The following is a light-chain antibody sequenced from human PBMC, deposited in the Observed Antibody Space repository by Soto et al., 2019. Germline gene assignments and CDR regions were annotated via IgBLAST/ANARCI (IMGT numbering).Light chain of an antibody. Sequence: NFMLTQPDSVSESPGKTVIISCTRSSGSIASNYVQWYQQRQVSSPTTVIYEDNQRPSGVPDRFSCSIDSSSKSASLTISGLETEDEADYYCQSYDASSQVFGGGTKLTVL. CDR2: EDN. V-gene: IGLV6-57*01. CDR1: SGSIASNY. J-gene: IGLJ3*02. CDR3: QSYDASSQV.